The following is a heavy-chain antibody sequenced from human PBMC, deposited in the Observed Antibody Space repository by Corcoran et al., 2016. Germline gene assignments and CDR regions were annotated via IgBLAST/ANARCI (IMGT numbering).Heavy chain of an antibody. Sequence: QVQLQESGPGLVKPSGTLSLTCAVSGGSISSSNWWSWVRQPPGKGLEWIGEIYHSGSPNYNPSLQSRVTISVDKSKNQFSLKLSSVTAAATAVYYCARWGSGLYYYGMDVWGQGTTVTVSS. D-gene: IGHD3-10*01. CDR1: GGSISSSNW. CDR2: IYHSGSP. V-gene: IGHV4-4*02. J-gene: IGHJ6*02. CDR3: ARWGSGLYYYGMDV.